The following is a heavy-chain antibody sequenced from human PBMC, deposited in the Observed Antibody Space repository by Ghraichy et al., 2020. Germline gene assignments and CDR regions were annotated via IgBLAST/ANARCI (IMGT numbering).Heavy chain of an antibody. CDR3: VRDSSSPFDY. CDR2: ISPGGDTK. Sequence: GGSLRLSCAAAGFTFSSYEMNWVRQAPGKGLEWVSYISPGGDTKNYADSVKGRFTVSRDNAKNSLYLQMNSLTADDTAVYYCVRDSSSPFDYWGQGTLVTVSS. CDR1: GFTFSSYE. J-gene: IGHJ4*02. V-gene: IGHV3-48*03. D-gene: IGHD6-6*01.